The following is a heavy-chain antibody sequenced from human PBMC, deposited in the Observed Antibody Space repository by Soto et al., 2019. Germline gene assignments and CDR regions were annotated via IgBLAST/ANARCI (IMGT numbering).Heavy chain of an antibody. CDR2: INHSGST. CDR3: ARGKVVGMVYYYYDGMDV. D-gene: IGHD2-8*01. J-gene: IGHJ6*02. Sequence: SETLSLTCAVYGGSFSGYYWSWIRQPPGKGLEWIGEINHSGSTNYNPSLKSRVTISVDTSKNQFSLKLSSVTAADTAVYYCARGKVVGMVYYYYDGMDVWGQGTTVTVSS. CDR1: GGSFSGYY. V-gene: IGHV4-34*01.